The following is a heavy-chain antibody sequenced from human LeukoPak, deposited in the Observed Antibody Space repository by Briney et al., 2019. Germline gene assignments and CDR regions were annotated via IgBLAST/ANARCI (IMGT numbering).Heavy chain of an antibody. CDR1: EFTFSSYA. V-gene: IGHV3-23*01. D-gene: IGHD5-18*01. CDR2: ISGSGGST. Sequence: VQPGGSLRLSCAASEFTFSSYAMSWARQAPGKGLESVPAISGSGGSTNYADSVKGRFTISRDNAKNTLYLQMNSLRVEDTAVYYCARAGSGNTYGQFDQWGQGTLVTVSS. CDR3: ARAGSGNTYGQFDQ. J-gene: IGHJ4*02.